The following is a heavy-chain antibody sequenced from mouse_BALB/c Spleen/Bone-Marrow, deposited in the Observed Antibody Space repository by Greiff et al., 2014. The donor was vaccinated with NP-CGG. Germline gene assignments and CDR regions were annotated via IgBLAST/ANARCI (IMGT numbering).Heavy chain of an antibody. D-gene: IGHD2-4*01. Sequence: VHVKQSGAELVKPGASVKLSCTASGFNIKDTYMHWVKQRPEKGLEWIGRIDPANGNTKYDPKFQGKATITADTSSNTAYLQLSSLTSEDTAVYYCATMITDWYFDVWGAGTTVTVSS. V-gene: IGHV14-3*02. J-gene: IGHJ1*01. CDR2: IDPANGNT. CDR3: ATMITDWYFDV. CDR1: GFNIKDTY.